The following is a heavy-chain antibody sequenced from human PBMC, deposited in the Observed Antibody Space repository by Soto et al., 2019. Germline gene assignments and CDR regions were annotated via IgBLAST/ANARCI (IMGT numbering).Heavy chain of an antibody. V-gene: IGHV3-23*01. CDR3: AKRETHSFRD. J-gene: IGHJ4*02. Sequence: GGSLRLSCAASGFTFSSYAMSWVRQAPGKGLEWVSVIIGSGGNTYYADSVKGRSTISGENSKNTLYRQMNSLRAEDTAVYYCAKRETHSFRDWGQGTLVTVSS. CDR1: GFTFSSYA. CDR2: IIGSGGNT. D-gene: IGHD1-26*01.